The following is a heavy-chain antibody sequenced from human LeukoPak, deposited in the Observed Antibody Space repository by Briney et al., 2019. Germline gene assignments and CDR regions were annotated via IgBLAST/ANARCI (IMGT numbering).Heavy chain of an antibody. D-gene: IGHD6-13*01. V-gene: IGHV6-1*01. Sequence: SQTLSLTCAISGDSVSSNNAAWNWIRQSPSRGLEWLGRTYYRSKWNNDYAGSVKSRITIKPDTSKNQFSLQLNSVTPEDTAVYYCARGSHSLSWYFDYWGQGTLVTVSS. J-gene: IGHJ4*02. CDR2: TYYRSKWNN. CDR3: ARGSHSLSWYFDY. CDR1: GDSVSSNNAA.